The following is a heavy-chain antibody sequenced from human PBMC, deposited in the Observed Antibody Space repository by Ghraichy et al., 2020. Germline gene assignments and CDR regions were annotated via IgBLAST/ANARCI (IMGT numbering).Heavy chain of an antibody. J-gene: IGHJ4*02. Sequence: SETLSLTCAVYGGSFSGYYWSWIRQPPGKGLEWIGEINHSGSTNYNPSLKSRVTISVDTSKNQFSLKLSSVTAADTAVYYCARAPYCSSTSCYNDYWGQGTTVTVSS. CDR1: GGSFSGYY. CDR2: INHSGST. V-gene: IGHV4-34*01. D-gene: IGHD2-2*02. CDR3: ARAPYCSSTSCYNDY.